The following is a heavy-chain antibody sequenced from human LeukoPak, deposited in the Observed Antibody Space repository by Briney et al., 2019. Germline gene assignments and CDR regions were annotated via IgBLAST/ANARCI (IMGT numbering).Heavy chain of an antibody. Sequence: GGSLRLSCAASGFTFSDYYMSWIRKALGKGLEWVSYISSSGSTIYYADSVKGRFTISRDNAKNSLYLQMNSLRAEDTAVYYCARDDRYYYDSSGSKVDYWGQGTLVTVSS. D-gene: IGHD3-22*01. CDR2: ISSSGSTI. V-gene: IGHV3-11*01. CDR3: ARDDRYYYDSSGSKVDY. J-gene: IGHJ4*02. CDR1: GFTFSDYY.